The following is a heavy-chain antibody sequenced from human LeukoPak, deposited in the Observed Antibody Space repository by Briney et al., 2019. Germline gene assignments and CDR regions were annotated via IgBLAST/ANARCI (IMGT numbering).Heavy chain of an antibody. V-gene: IGHV3-21*01. CDR2: ISSSSSYI. Sequence: PGGSLRLSCAASGFTFSSYSMNWVRQAPGKGLEWVSSISSSSSYIYYADSEKGRFTISRDNAKNSLYLLMNSLRAEDTAVYYCARDLRYYGSGSYYSYFDYWGQGTLVTVSS. J-gene: IGHJ4*02. D-gene: IGHD3-10*01. CDR1: GFTFSSYS. CDR3: ARDLRYYGSGSYYSYFDY.